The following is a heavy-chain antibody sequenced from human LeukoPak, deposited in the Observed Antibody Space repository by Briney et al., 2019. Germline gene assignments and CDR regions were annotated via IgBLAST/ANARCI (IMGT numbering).Heavy chain of an antibody. CDR3: ARVSLGSGYSSNY. CDR1: GGSISSSSYY. Sequence: PSETLSLTCTVSGGSISSSSYYWGWIRQPPGKGLEWIGSIYYSGSTNYNPSLKSRVTISVDKSKNQFSLKLSSVTAADTAVYYCARVSLGSGYSSNYWGQGTLVTVSS. D-gene: IGHD6-13*01. J-gene: IGHJ4*02. CDR2: IYYSGST. V-gene: IGHV4-39*07.